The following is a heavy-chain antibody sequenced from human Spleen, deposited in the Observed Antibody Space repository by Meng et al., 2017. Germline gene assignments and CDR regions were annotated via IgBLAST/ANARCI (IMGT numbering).Heavy chain of an antibody. CDR2: ISPNSGGT. D-gene: IGHD3-16*01. J-gene: IGHJ3*02. V-gene: IGHV1-2*02. CDR1: GYTFTDYY. CDR3: ARATGDLWNAFDI. Sequence: ASVKVSCKASGYTFTDYYIHWVRQAPGQGLEWMGWISPNSGGTNYAQKFQGRVTMTRDTSISTAYMELSSLRSDDTAVYYCARATGDLWNAFDIWGQGTMVTVSS.